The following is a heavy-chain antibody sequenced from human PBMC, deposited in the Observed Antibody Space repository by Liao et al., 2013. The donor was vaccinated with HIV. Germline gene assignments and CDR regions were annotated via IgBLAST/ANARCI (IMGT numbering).Heavy chain of an antibody. J-gene: IGHJ6*03. CDR1: GGSFSGYY. D-gene: IGHD3-22*01. CDR2: INHSGST. Sequence: QVQLQQWGAGLLKPSETLSLTCAVYGGSFSGYYWSWIRQPPGKGLEWIGEINHSGSTNYNPSLKSRVTISVDTSKNQFSLKLTSVTDADTAVYYCARARWGYDTSGLRLYYHYMDVWGKGTTVTVSS. V-gene: IGHV4-34*01. CDR3: ARARWGYDTSGLRLYYHYMDV.